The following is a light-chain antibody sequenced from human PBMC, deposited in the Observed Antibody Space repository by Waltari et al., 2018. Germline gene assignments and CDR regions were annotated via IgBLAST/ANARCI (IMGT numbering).Light chain of an antibody. CDR2: AAT. Sequence: DIQLTQSPSSLSASVGDRVTITCRTDQTISSYLSWYQQKPGRAPQLLIYAATSLHVGVPSRFSGSGSVTDLTLTISSLQPEDFATYYCQQTYTASTFGPGTKVDVK. V-gene: IGKV1-39*01. J-gene: IGKJ3*01. CDR3: QQTYTAST. CDR1: QTISSY.